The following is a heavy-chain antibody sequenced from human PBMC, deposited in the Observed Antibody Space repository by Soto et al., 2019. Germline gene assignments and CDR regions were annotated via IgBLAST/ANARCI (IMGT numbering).Heavy chain of an antibody. V-gene: IGHV3-73*01. Sequence: EVQLVESGGGLVQPGGSLRLSCAASGFTFSASAIYWVRQSSGKGLEWVGRIRSKSNNYGISYGASVRGRFTISRDDSKNTTYLHMNNLRGDDTAVYYCALPRTGLDPWGQGALVTVSS. J-gene: IGHJ5*02. CDR1: GFTFSASA. D-gene: IGHD1-1*01. CDR2: IRSKSNNYGI. CDR3: ALPRTGLDP.